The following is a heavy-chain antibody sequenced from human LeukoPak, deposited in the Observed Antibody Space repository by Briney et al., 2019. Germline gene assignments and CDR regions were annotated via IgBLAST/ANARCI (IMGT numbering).Heavy chain of an antibody. CDR2: IIPIFGTA. CDR3: ATPGFLEWLKAGYYYMDV. CDR1: GGTFTSYA. Sequence: SVKVSCKASGGTFTSYAISWVRQAAGQGVEGMGGIIPIFGTANYEQKFQGRVTITTDESTSTAYMELSSLRSEDTAVYYCATPGFLEWLKAGYYYMDVWGKVTTVTVSS. V-gene: IGHV1-69*05. J-gene: IGHJ6*03. D-gene: IGHD3-3*01.